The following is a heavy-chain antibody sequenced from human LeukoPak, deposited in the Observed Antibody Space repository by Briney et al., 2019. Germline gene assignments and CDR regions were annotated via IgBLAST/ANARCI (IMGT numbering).Heavy chain of an antibody. CDR1: GSSINSVYS. Sequence: PSETLSLTCTVFGSSINSVYSWGWIRQPPGKGLEWIGSIYHNGNTYYNSSLKSRVTISVHTSENQFSLKLSSVTAADTAVYYCARGGHGSGSYYFDYWGQGTLVTVSS. V-gene: IGHV4-38-2*02. CDR3: ARGGHGSGSYYFDY. CDR2: IYHNGNT. D-gene: IGHD3-10*01. J-gene: IGHJ4*02.